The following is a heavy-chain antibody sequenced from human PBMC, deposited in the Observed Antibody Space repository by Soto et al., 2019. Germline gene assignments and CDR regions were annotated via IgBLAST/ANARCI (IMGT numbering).Heavy chain of an antibody. CDR3: ARLMTTVTTSYYYGIDV. V-gene: IGHV5-51*01. CDR2: IYPGDSDT. CDR1: CYSFPSCW. Sequence: GESLKISCKGSCYSFPSCWIGLVRQMPGKGLEWIGFIYPGDSDTRYSPSFQGQVTISADKSISTAYLQWSSLKASDTAMYYCARLMTTVTTSYYYGIDVWGQGTTVTVSS. J-gene: IGHJ6*02. D-gene: IGHD4-17*01.